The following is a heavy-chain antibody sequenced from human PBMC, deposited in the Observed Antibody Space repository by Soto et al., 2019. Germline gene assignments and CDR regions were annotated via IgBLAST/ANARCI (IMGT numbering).Heavy chain of an antibody. CDR3: ATDLGSGWTLDY. CDR1: GFTFNTYS. V-gene: IGHV3-21*01. J-gene: IGHJ4*02. Sequence: EVQLVESGGGLVKPGGSLRLSCAASGFTFNTYSMNWVRQAPGKGLEWVSGISSSSRHIYYADSVKGRFTISRDNAKSSLFLQMNSMRAEDTPVYYCATDLGSGWTLDYWGQGTLVTVSS. CDR2: ISSSSRHI. D-gene: IGHD6-19*01.